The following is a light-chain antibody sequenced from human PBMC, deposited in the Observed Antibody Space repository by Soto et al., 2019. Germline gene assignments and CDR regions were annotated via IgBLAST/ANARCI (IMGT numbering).Light chain of an antibody. CDR3: QQSSNWPPSIT. J-gene: IGKJ5*01. V-gene: IGKV3-11*01. Sequence: ELVLTQTPATLSLSPGARATLSCKASQSVSSYLAWYQQKPGQAPRLLIYDASNRATGIPARFSGSGSGTDFTLTIRRLEPEDFAVYYCQQSSNWPPSITVGQGRRLAI. CDR1: QSVSSY. CDR2: DAS.